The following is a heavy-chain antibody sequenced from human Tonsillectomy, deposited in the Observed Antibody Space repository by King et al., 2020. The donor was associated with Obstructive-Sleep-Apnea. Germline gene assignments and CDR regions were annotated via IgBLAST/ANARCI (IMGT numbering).Heavy chain of an antibody. D-gene: IGHD2-2*01. CDR2: ISHSGDNT. CDR3: AKVPDIVVIPAARADH. Sequence: VQLVESGGGLVQPGESLRLSCAASGFTFSSYAMTWVRQAPGKGLEWVSSISHSGDNTYYADSVKGRLTVSRDNSKSTLFLQMSSLRAEDTAIYYCAKVPDIVVIPAARADHWGQGTLVTVSS. V-gene: IGHV3-23*04. CDR1: GFTFSSYA. J-gene: IGHJ5*02.